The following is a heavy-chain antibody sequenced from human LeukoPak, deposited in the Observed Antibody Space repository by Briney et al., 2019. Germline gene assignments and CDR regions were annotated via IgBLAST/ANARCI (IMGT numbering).Heavy chain of an antibody. CDR1: GDSVSSNSAA. Sequence: SQTLLLICAISGDSVSSNSAAWNWFRQSPSRGLEWLGRTYYRSKWYNDYAVSVKSRITINPDTSKNQISLQLNSVTPEDTAVYYCAGGTGVFDYWGQGTLVTVSS. V-gene: IGHV6-1*01. CDR3: AGGTGVFDY. CDR2: TYYRSKWYN. J-gene: IGHJ4*02. D-gene: IGHD7-27*01.